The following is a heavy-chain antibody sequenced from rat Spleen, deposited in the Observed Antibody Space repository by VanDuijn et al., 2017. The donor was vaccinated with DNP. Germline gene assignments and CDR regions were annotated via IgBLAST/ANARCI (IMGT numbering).Heavy chain of an antibody. Sequence: QVQLRESGPGLVQPSQTLSLACTVSGFSLTNHHVHWVRQPSGKGLEWMGVMWTDGDTSYNSVLKSRLSINRDTSKSQVFLKMNSLQTEDTGTYYCARSPLNYGSYYFDYWGQGVMVTVSS. D-gene: IGHD1-3*01. CDR3: ARSPLNYGSYYFDY. CDR2: MWTDGDT. J-gene: IGHJ2*01. CDR1: GFSLTNHH. V-gene: IGHV2-32*01.